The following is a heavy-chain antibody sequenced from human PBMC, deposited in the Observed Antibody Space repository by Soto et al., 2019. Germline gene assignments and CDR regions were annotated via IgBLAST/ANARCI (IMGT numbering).Heavy chain of an antibody. V-gene: IGHV3-33*01. J-gene: IGHJ4*02. CDR1: GFTFSSYG. Sequence: QVQLVESGGGVVQPGRSLRLSCAASGFTFSSYGMHWVRQAPGKGLEWVAVIWYDGSNKYYADSVKGRFTISRDNSKNTLYLQMNSLRAEDTAVYYGAREATAMAPHFDYWGQGTLVTVSS. CDR3: AREATAMAPHFDY. CDR2: IWYDGSNK. D-gene: IGHD5-18*01.